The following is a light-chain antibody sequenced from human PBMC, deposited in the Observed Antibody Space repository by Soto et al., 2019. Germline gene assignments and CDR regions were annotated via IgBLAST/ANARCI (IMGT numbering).Light chain of an antibody. CDR3: QQYNSYSWT. CDR2: KAS. V-gene: IGKV1-5*03. Sequence: DIQMTQSPSTLSASVGDRVTITCRASQSISNWLAWYQQKPGKAPKLLIYKASSLESGVPSRFSGSGSGTEFTLTISSLQPDHFATYYCQQYNSYSWTFGRGTKVDIK. J-gene: IGKJ1*01. CDR1: QSISNW.